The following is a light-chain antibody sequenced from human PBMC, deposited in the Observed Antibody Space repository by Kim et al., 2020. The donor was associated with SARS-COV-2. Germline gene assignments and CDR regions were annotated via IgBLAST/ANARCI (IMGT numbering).Light chain of an antibody. CDR2: GAS. CDR1: QSVSSTS. Sequence: LSPGERAPLSCRASQSVSSTSLAWYQQNPGQAPRLLIYGASSRATAIPDRFSGSGSGTHFTLTISRLEPEDFALYYCQHYGSSPLTFGGGTKVEIE. CDR3: QHYGSSPLT. V-gene: IGKV3-20*01. J-gene: IGKJ4*01.